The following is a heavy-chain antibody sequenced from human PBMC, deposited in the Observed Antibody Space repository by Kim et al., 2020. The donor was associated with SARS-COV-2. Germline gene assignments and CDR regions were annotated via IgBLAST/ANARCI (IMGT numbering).Heavy chain of an antibody. CDR2: ICYNGSNK. D-gene: IGHD3-22*01. Sequence: GGSLRLSCAASGFTFSSYAMHWVRQAPGKGLEWVAVICYNGSNKYYADSVKGRFTISRDNSKNTLYLQMNSLRAEDTAVYYCAILRGVLYYLDSSGPYEGETAVCTCGAGALCTLSPQTPSTPTLSPLGSSAKCPPPTGQLPWG. J-gene: IGHJ5*02. CDR3: AILRGVLYYLDSSGPYEGETAVCTCGAGALCTLSPQTPSTPTLSPLGSSAKCPPPTGQLP. V-gene: IGHV3-33*01. CDR1: GFTFSSYA.